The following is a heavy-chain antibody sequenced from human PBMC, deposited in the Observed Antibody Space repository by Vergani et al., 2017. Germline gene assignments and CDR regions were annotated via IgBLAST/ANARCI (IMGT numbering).Heavy chain of an antibody. CDR3: SSDPRSTYYDSSGEGIDY. J-gene: IGHJ4*02. D-gene: IGHD3-22*01. Sequence: EVQLVESGGGLVKPGGSLRLSCAASGFTFSNAWMSWVRQAPGKGLEWVGRIKSKTDGGTTDYAAPVKGRFTISRDDSKNTLYLQMNSLQTDDTAVYYCSSDPRSTYYDSSGEGIDYWGQGTLVTVSS. CDR1: GFTFSNAW. V-gene: IGHV3-15*01. CDR2: IKSKTDGGTT.